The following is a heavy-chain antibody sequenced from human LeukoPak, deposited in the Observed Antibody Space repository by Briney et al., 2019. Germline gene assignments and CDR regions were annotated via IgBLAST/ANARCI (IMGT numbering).Heavy chain of an antibody. V-gene: IGHV3-7*01. J-gene: IGHJ4*02. CDR3: AGGQGYLIEL. CDR1: GFTFSSYW. Sequence: GGSLRLSCAASGFTFSSYWMNWARQAPGKGLEWVAGINHNGNVNYYVDSVKGRFTISRDNAKNSLYLQMSNLRAEDTAVYYCAGGQGYLIELWGQGTLVTVSS. CDR2: INHNGNVN. D-gene: IGHD2-15*01.